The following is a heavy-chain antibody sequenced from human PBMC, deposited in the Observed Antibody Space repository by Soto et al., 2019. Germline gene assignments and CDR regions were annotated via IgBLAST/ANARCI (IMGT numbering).Heavy chain of an antibody. CDR2: ISPMFGKA. V-gene: IGHV1-69*01. Sequence: QVQLVQSGAEVKRPGSSVKVSCKASGGTFNNYAINWVRQAPGQGLEWMRDISPMFGKANYAQKFQGRVKITADDSTATAYLELSSLRSEDTALYYCAREVEVHTPVFGFWGQGSLVTVSS. CDR1: GGTFNNYA. J-gene: IGHJ4*02. D-gene: IGHD2-2*01. CDR3: AREVEVHTPVFGF.